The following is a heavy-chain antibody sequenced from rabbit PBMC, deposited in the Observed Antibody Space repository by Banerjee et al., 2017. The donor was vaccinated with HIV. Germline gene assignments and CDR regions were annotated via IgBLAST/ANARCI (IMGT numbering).Heavy chain of an antibody. V-gene: IGHV1S45*01. D-gene: IGHD6-1*01. CDR1: GFSFSNKYV. CDR2: IYAGSSGST. Sequence: QEQLEESGGDLVKPEGSLTLTCTASGFSFSNKYVMCWVRQAPGKGLEWIACIYAGSSGSTYYASWAKGRFTISKTSSTTVTLQVTSLTAADTATYFCARGRYGNDGYDFWGQGTLVTVS. J-gene: IGHJ4*01. CDR3: ARGRYGNDGYDF.